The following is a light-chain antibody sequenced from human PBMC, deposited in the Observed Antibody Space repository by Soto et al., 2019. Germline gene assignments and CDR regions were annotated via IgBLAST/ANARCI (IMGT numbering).Light chain of an antibody. CDR3: SSYGGSNNLV. CDR2: EVN. Sequence: QSALAQPPSASGSPEQSVTISCTGTSSDVGGYNYVSWYQQHPGRVPKLMVYEVNKRPSGVPDRFSGSKSGNTASLTVSGLQAEDEADYYCSSYGGSNNLVFGGGTQLTVL. V-gene: IGLV2-8*01. CDR1: SSDVGGYNY. J-gene: IGLJ2*01.